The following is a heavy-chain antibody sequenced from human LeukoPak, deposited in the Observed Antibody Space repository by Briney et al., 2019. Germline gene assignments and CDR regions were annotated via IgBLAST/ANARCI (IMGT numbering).Heavy chain of an antibody. V-gene: IGHV1-46*01. CDR3: AGEPATTTVTYPFFDY. J-gene: IGHJ4*02. D-gene: IGHD4-17*01. CDR1: GYTFTSYY. Sequence: GASVNVSCKASGYTFTSYYMHWVRQAPGQGLEWMGIINPSGGSTTYAQKFQGRVTMTRDTSTSTVYMELSSLRSEDTAVYYCAGEPATTTVTYPFFDYWGQGTLVTVSS. CDR2: INPSGGST.